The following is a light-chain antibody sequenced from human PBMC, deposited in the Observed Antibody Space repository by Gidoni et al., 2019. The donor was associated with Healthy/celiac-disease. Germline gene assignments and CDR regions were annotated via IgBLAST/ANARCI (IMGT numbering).Light chain of an antibody. CDR1: QRVSSY. CDR2: DAS. CDR3: QQRGA. V-gene: IGKV3-11*01. J-gene: IGKJ4*01. Sequence: EIVLTQSPATLSLSPGERATLSCRASQRVSSYLAWYQQKPGQAPRLLIYDASNRATGIPARFSGSGSGTDFTLTISSLEPEDFAVYYCQQRGAFGGGTKVEIK.